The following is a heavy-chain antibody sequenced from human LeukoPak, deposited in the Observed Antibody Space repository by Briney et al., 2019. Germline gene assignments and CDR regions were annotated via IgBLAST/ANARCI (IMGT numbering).Heavy chain of an antibody. CDR1: DYSSSSGYY. J-gene: IGHJ5*02. D-gene: IGHD3-22*01. Sequence: SETLSLTCTVSDYSSSSGYYWGWIRQPPGKGLEWIGSMYHTGSTYYNPSLRSRVTISVDTSKNQFSLKLSSVTAADTALYYCARGITMIGRLRFDPWGQGTLVTVSS. V-gene: IGHV4-38-2*02. CDR3: ARGITMIGRLRFDP. CDR2: MYHTGST.